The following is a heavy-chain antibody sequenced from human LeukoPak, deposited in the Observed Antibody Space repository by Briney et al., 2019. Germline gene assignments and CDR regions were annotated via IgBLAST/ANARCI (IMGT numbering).Heavy chain of an antibody. J-gene: IGHJ4*02. Sequence: PSETLSVTCTVSGVSISSYYWSWIRQPAGKGLEWIGRIYPSGSTNYNPSLKSRVTTSVDTSKNQFSLKLRSVTAADTAVYYSARDWPRLRWSLDYWGQGTLVTVSS. CDR2: IYPSGST. CDR3: ARDWPRLRWSLDY. V-gene: IGHV4-4*07. D-gene: IGHD4-23*01. CDR1: GVSISSYY.